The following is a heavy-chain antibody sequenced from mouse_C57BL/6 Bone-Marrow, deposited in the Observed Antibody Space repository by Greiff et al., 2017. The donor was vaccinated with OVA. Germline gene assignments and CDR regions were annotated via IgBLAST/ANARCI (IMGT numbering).Heavy chain of an antibody. V-gene: IGHV14-4*01. CDR2: IDPENGDT. J-gene: IGHJ3*01. CDR1: GFNIKDDY. Sequence: DVKLQESGAELVRPGASVKLSCTASGFNIKDDYMHWVKQRPEQGLEWIGWIDPENGDTEYASKFQGKATITADTSSNTAYLQLSSLTSEDTAVYYCTSRWFAYWGQGTLVTVSA. CDR3: TSRWFAY.